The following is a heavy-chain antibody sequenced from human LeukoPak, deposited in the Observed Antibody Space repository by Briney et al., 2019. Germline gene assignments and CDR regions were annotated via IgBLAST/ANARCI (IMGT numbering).Heavy chain of an antibody. CDR1: GFTFDAYA. CDR2: IGGDGGST. J-gene: IGHJ6*03. V-gene: IGHV3-43D*03. CDR3: AKDRYSRSADSGYYYYMDV. D-gene: IGHD6-6*01. Sequence: PGGSLRLPCAAAGFTFDAYARPWIRQAPGKGLECISLIGGDGGSTYYAGSVKGRFTTSRDNSKNSLYLQMSSLRAEDTAWYYWAKDRYSRSADSGYYYYMDVWGKGNTVTVSS.